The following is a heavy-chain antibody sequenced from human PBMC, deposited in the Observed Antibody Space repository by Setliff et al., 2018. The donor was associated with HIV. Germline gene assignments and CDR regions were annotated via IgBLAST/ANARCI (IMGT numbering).Heavy chain of an antibody. J-gene: IGHJ3*02. CDR3: AKVFAFGVDGFDI. CDR2: ISGRDGRT. D-gene: IGHD3-10*01. Sequence: GGSLRLSCAAFGFTFSSYGMSWVRQAPGKGLEWVSTISGRDGRTYYADSVKGRFTISKDNSQNALYLQMNSLTDEDTAVYYCAKVFAFGVDGFDIWGQGTMVTVSS. CDR1: GFTFSSYG. V-gene: IGHV3-23*01.